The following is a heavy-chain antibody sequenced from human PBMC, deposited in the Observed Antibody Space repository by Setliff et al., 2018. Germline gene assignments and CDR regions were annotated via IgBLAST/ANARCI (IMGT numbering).Heavy chain of an antibody. CDR3: VRGQGPRTVVAIPFDH. CDR1: GYSFTVFG. J-gene: IGHJ4*02. Sequence: ASVKVSCKTSGYSFTVFGISWVRQAPGQGLEWMGWVSPYYGSTDYAQKFQGRVTMTTDTSTSTAYMELTRLTTDDTALYYCVRGQGPRTVVAIPFDHWGQGTLVTVSS. CDR2: VSPYYGST. V-gene: IGHV1-18*01. D-gene: IGHD3-22*01.